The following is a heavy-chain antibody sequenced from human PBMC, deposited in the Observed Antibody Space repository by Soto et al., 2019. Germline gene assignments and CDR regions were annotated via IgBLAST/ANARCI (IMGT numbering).Heavy chain of an antibody. CDR1: GGTFSSYT. CDR3: ARGKHRWLQLWYFYL. D-gene: IGHD5-12*01. J-gene: IGHJ2*01. Sequence: QVQLVQSGAEVKKPGSSVTVSCKASGGTFSSYTISWVRQAPGQGLEWMGGIIPIFGTANYAQKFQGRVTNTADESTSTAYMELSSLRSEDTAVYYCARGKHRWLQLWYFYLWGRGTLGTVSS. CDR2: IIPIFGTA. V-gene: IGHV1-69*12.